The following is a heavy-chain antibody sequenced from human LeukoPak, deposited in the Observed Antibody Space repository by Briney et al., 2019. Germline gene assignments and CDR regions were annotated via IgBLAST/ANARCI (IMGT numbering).Heavy chain of an antibody. J-gene: IGHJ3*02. CDR3: AREGDYYDSSGYSDDAFDI. Sequence: SETLSLTCTVSGGSINNNYWNWIRQPPGKGLEWIGYIYYSGSTYYNPSLKSRVTISVDTSKNQFSLKLSSVTAADTAVYYCAREGDYYDSSGYSDDAFDIWGQGTMVTVSS. CDR1: GGSINNNY. V-gene: IGHV4-59*12. CDR2: IYYSGST. D-gene: IGHD3-22*01.